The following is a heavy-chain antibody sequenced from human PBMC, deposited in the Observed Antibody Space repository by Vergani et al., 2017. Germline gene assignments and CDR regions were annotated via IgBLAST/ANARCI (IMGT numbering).Heavy chain of an antibody. CDR1: GYFFTDYD. J-gene: IGHJ5*02. Sequence: QVRLVQSGSELKKPGASVKVSCKASGYFFTDYDMHWVRQAPGQGLEWMGWINIKTGNPSFGQGFRGRFVFSFDTSVTTAYMQISGLKPEDTAIYYCTSDRGNSYGSTLLDPWGQGTLVVVSS. V-gene: IGHV7-4-1*02. D-gene: IGHD3-10*01. CDR3: TSDRGNSYGSTLLDP. CDR2: INIKTGNP.